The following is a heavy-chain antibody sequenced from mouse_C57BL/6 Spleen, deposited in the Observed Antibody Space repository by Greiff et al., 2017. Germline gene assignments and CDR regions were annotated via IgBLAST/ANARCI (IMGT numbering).Heavy chain of an antibody. CDR3: ARGGYYIGFDY. J-gene: IGHJ2*01. CDR2: IDPSDSYT. V-gene: IGHV1-69*01. D-gene: IGHD2-12*01. Sequence: QVQLQQPGAELVMPGASVKLSCKASGYTFTSYWMHWVKQRPGQGLEWIGEIDPSDSYTNYNQKFKGKSTLTVDKSSSTAYMQLSSLTSEDSAVYYCARGGYYIGFDYWGQGTTLSVSS. CDR1: GYTFTSYW.